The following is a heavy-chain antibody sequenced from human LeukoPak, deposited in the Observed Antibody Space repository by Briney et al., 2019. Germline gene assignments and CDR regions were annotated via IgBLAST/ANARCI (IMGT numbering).Heavy chain of an antibody. CDR3: ARERGGHRPRQFDQ. CDR2: IYYSGSA. J-gene: IGHJ4*02. CDR1: GDSIRSSY. V-gene: IGHV4-59*01. D-gene: IGHD6-6*01. Sequence: PSETLSLTCTVSGDSIRSSYWSWIRQPPGETLEWVGYIYYSGSANYNPSLKDRVSMSVDTSKNQLSLRLNSVTAADTAIYYCARERGGHRPRQFDQWGQGILVTVSS.